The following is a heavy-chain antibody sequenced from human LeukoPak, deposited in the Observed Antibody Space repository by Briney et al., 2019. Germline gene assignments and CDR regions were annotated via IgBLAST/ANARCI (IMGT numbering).Heavy chain of an antibody. CDR3: VKEHVDRAFTRSFEI. D-gene: IGHD3-10*01. Sequence: GGSLRLSCAASGFTFSTNPRSWVRQAPGKGLEWVSAISPDNTYYADSVKGRLTISRDDSKNTVYLQMNSPRAEDTARYYCVKEHVDRAFTRSFEIWGQGTVVTVSS. V-gene: IGHV3-23*01. CDR2: ISPDNT. J-gene: IGHJ3*02. CDR1: GFTFSTNP.